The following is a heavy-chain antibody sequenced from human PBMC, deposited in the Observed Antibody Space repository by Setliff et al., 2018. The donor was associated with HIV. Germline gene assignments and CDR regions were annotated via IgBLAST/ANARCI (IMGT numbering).Heavy chain of an antibody. CDR2: IYYSGST. V-gene: IGHV4-31*03. J-gene: IGHJ5*02. CDR3: VRERIGELLNWFDP. Sequence: SETLSLTCTVSGGSISSGDYYWTWIRQHPGKGLEWIGYIYYSGSTYYNPSLKSRVTISVDTSKNQFSLKLSSVTAADTAVYYCVRERIGELLNWFDPWGQGALVTVSS. D-gene: IGHD3-10*01. CDR1: GGSISSGDYY.